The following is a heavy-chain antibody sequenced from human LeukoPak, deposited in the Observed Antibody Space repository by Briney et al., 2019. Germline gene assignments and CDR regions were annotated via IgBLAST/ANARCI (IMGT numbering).Heavy chain of an antibody. V-gene: IGHV3-23*01. D-gene: IGHD3-16*01. CDR1: GYTFSSHG. CDR2: INGAGDNP. CDR3: AKVSECYGCYLDY. Sequence: PGGSLRLSCAASGYTFSSHGLTWVRQAPGKGLEWVSTINGAGDNPYYAETVKGRFTISRDNSKNTLYLQMHSLRAEDTAIYYCAKVSECYGCYLDYWGQGTLVTVS. J-gene: IGHJ4*02.